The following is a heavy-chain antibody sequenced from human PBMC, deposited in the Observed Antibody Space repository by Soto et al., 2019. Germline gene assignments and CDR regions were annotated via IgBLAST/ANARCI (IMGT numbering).Heavy chain of an antibody. Sequence: EVQLVESGGGLIQPGGSLRLSCAVSGFTVSNNYMSWVRQAPGKGLEGVSVIYSGGYTAYGDSVKGRFTISRDNSKNTLSLQKKSRGADGTAVYYWAAQRGGGGYWGQGTLVTVSS. V-gene: IGHV3-53*01. D-gene: IGHD6-25*01. CDR3: AAQRGGGGY. J-gene: IGHJ4*02. CDR1: GFTVSNNY. CDR2: IYSGGYT.